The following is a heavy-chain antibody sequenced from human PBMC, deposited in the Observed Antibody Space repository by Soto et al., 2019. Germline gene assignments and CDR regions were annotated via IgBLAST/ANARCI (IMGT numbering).Heavy chain of an antibody. CDR1: GGTFSSYT. J-gene: IGHJ5*02. V-gene: IGHV1-69*02. Sequence: SVKVSCKASGGTFSSYTISWVRQAPGQGLEWMGRIIPILGIANYAQKFQGRVTITADKSTSTAYMELSSLRSEDTAVYYCASEDIVVVSGSYNWFDPWGQGTLVTGSS. D-gene: IGHD2-2*01. CDR2: IIPILGIA. CDR3: ASEDIVVVSGSYNWFDP.